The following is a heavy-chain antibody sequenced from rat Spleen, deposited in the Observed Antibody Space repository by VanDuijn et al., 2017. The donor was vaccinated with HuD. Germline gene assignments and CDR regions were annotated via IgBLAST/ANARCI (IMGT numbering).Heavy chain of an antibody. J-gene: IGHJ2*01. CDR3: ERQHYGYKQ. D-gene: IGHD1-9*01. V-gene: IGHV5-29*01. CDR1: GFTFSDYY. CDR2: ISYDGSST. Sequence: EVQLVESDGGLVQPGKSLKLSCAASGFTFSDYYMAWVRQAPTKGLEWVATISYDGSSTYYRDSVKGRFTISRDNAKSTLYLQMDSLRSEDTATYYCERQHYGYKQWGQGVMVTVSS.